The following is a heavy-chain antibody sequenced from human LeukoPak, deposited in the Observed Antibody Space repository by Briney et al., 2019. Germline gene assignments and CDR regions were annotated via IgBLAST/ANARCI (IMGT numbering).Heavy chain of an antibody. J-gene: IGHJ3*02. CDR3: GRASRRAFHM. CDR2: LYNSGST. Sequence: GSLRLSCTGSGCSISRYYWSWIRQPPGKGLEWIGYLYNSGSTNYQPSLKRRVTISVDTSKNQSTLKLSSGRAGDIAVYYSGRASRRAFHMWGERTMLTLSS. CDR1: GCSISRYY. V-gene: IGHV4-59*01.